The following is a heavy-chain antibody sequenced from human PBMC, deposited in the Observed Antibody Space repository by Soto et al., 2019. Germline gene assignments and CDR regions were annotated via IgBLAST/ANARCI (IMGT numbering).Heavy chain of an antibody. V-gene: IGHV3-43*01. Sequence: EVQLVESGGVVVQPGGSLRLSCAASGFTFDDYTMHWVRQAPGKGLEWVSLISWDGGSTYYADSVKGRFTISRDNSKNSLYLQMNSLRTEDTALYYCAKESAYYYGPFDYWGQGTLVTVSS. CDR3: AKESAYYYGPFDY. D-gene: IGHD3-10*01. CDR2: ISWDGGST. J-gene: IGHJ4*02. CDR1: GFTFDDYT.